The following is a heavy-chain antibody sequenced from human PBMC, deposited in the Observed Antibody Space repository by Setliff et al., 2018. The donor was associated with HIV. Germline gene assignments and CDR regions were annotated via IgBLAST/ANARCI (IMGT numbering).Heavy chain of an antibody. J-gene: IGHJ6*03. CDR1: GFIFNDYA. CDR3: ARPTGAYYYYYYMDV. Sequence: GGSLRLSCSASGFIFNDYAMSWVRQGPGKGLEWVAGINWDGERTGYAESMKGRFTISRDNAKNSLYLQMNSLRAEDTAVYYCARPTGAYYYYYYMDVWGKGTTVTVSS. V-gene: IGHV3-20*04. D-gene: IGHD7-27*01. CDR2: INWDGERT.